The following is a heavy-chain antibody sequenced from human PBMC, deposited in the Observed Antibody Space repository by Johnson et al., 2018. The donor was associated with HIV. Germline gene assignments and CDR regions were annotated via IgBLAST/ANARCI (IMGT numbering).Heavy chain of an antibody. CDR1: GFTFDDYD. V-gene: IGHV3-20*04. CDR2: INWNGGRT. J-gene: IGHJ3*02. CDR3: ARDRVPDAFDI. D-gene: IGHD3-3*01. Sequence: AQLVESGGGVVRPGGSLRLSCAASGFTFDDYDMTWVRQVPGKGLEWVSGINWNGGRTGYADSVKGRFTISRDNSKNTLYLQMNSLRAEDTAVYYCARDRVPDAFDIWGQGTMVTVSS.